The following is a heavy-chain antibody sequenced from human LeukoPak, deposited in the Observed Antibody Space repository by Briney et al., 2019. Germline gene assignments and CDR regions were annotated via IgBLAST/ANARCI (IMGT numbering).Heavy chain of an antibody. J-gene: IGHJ2*01. CDR2: ISYDGSNK. CDR1: GFTFSSYA. D-gene: IGHD5-12*01. CDR3: ARDLWRYGWYFDL. Sequence: GGSLRLSCAASGFTFSSYAMHWVRQAPGKGLEWVAVISYDGSNKYYADSVKGRFTISRDNSKNTLYLQMNSLRAEDTAVYYCARDLWRYGWYFDLWGRGTLVTVSS. V-gene: IGHV3-30-3*01.